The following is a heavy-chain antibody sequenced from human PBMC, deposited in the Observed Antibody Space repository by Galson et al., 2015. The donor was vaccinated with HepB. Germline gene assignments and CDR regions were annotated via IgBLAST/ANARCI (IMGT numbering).Heavy chain of an antibody. Sequence: LTCAVSDGSISSAGYYWSWIRQHPGKGLEWIGYIYHSGRTYYNPSLKSRVTISEDTSKNQFSLKVTSVTAADTAVYYCARARPFDGDPWYFDLWGRGTLVTVSS. CDR1: DGSISSAGYY. D-gene: IGHD4-17*01. V-gene: IGHV4-31*11. CDR3: ARARPFDGDPWYFDL. J-gene: IGHJ2*01. CDR2: IYHSGRT.